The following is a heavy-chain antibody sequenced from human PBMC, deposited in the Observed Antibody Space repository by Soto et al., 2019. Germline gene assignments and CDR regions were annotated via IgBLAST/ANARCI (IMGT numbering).Heavy chain of an antibody. J-gene: IGHJ6*02. D-gene: IGHD2-2*01. CDR2: INHSGST. V-gene: IGHV4-34*01. CDR3: ARGKVVVPAATYYYYYGMDV. CDR1: GGSFSGYY. Sequence: PSETLSLTCAVYGGSFSGYYWSWIRQPPGKGLEWIGEINHSGSTNYNQSLKSRVTISVDTSKNQFSLKLSSVTAADTAVYYCARGKVVVPAATYYYYYGMDVWGQGTTVTVSS.